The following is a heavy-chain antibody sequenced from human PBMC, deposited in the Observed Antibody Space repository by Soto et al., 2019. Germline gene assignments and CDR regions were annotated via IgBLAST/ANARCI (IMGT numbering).Heavy chain of an antibody. CDR1: GFTFSSYG. Sequence: SLRLSCAASGFTFSSYGMHWVRQAPGKGLEWVAVISYDGSNKYYADSVKGRFTISRDNSKNTLYLQMNSLRAEDTAVYYCAKDDQQLRAPFDYWGQGTLVTVSS. J-gene: IGHJ4*02. CDR3: AKDDQQLRAPFDY. D-gene: IGHD6-13*01. CDR2: ISYDGSNK. V-gene: IGHV3-30*18.